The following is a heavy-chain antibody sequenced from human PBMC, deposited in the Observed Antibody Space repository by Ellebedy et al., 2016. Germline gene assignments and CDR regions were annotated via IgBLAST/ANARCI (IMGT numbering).Heavy chain of an antibody. J-gene: IGHJ6*03. Sequence: ASVKVSXXASGYTFTSYDINWVRQATGQGLEWMGWMNPNSGNTGYAQKFQGRVTMTRNTSISTAYMELSSLRSEDTAVYYCARGKRRSPPYYYYYMDVWGKGTTVTVSS. CDR2: MNPNSGNT. V-gene: IGHV1-8*01. CDR3: ARGKRRSPPYYYYYMDV. CDR1: GYTFTSYD.